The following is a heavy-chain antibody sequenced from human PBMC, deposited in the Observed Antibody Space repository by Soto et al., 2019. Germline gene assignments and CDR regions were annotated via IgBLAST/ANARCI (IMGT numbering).Heavy chain of an antibody. D-gene: IGHD3-9*01. CDR2: IYYSGST. J-gene: IGHJ5*02. CDR1: GGSISSSSYY. V-gene: IGHV4-39*01. Sequence: QLQLQESGPGLVKPSETLSLTCTVSGGSISSSSYYWGWIRQPPGKGLEWIGSIYYSGSTYYNPSLKSRVTISVDTSKNQFSLKLSSVTAADTAVYYCARHPYDILTGWWWFDPWGQGTLVTVSS. CDR3: ARHPYDILTGWWWFDP.